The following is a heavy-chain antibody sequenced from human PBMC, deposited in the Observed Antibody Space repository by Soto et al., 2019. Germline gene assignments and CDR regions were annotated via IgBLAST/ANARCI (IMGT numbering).Heavy chain of an antibody. J-gene: IGHJ6*03. CDR3: ARQHGPGLLYYYYMDV. D-gene: IGHD4-17*01. V-gene: IGHV5-51*01. Sequence: PGESLKISCKGSGYSFTSYWIGWVRQIPWKGLEWMGIIYPGDSDTRYSPSFQGQVTISADKSISTAYLQWSSLKASDTAMYYCARQHGPGLLYYYYMDVWGKGTTVTVSS. CDR1: GYSFTSYW. CDR2: IYPGDSDT.